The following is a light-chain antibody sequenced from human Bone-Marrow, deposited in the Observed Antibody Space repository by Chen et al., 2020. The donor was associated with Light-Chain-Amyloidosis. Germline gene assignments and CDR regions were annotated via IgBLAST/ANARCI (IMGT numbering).Light chain of an antibody. CDR1: QSIRGN. V-gene: IGKV3-15*01. CDR3: QQYNNWPLT. Sequence: VMTQSPVALSVSPGDTATLSCRASQSIRGNLAWYQQRPGQAPRLLIYGACARATGIPARFSGSGFETDFTLTISPIQSEDFAVYYCQQYNNWPLTFGQGTRVDIK. J-gene: IGKJ1*01. CDR2: GAC.